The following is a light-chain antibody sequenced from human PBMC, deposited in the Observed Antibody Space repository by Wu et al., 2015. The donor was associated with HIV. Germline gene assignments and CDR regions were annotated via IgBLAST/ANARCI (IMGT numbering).Light chain of an antibody. Sequence: EIILTQSPGTLSLSPGERATLSCKASQSVGSNYLAWYQQKPGQAPRLLIHETSNRASGIPARFSGSGSGTEFTLTISSLQSEDFAVYYCQQYDNWPPLTFGGGTKVEIK. CDR3: QQYDNWPPLT. CDR1: QSVGSN. J-gene: IGKJ4*01. CDR2: ETS. V-gene: IGKV3-15*01.